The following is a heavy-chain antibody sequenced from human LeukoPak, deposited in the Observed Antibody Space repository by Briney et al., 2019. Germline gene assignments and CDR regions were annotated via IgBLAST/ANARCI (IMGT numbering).Heavy chain of an antibody. V-gene: IGHV3-74*01. J-gene: IGHJ6*03. CDR2: INSDGSST. CDR3: ARVYYYYYMDV. CDR1: GFTFSSYW. Sequence: GGSLRLSCAASGFTFSSYWMHWVRQAPGEGLVWVSRINSDGSSTSYADSVKGRFTISRDNAKNTLYLQMNSLRAEDTAVYYCARVYYYYYMDVWGKGTTVTVSS.